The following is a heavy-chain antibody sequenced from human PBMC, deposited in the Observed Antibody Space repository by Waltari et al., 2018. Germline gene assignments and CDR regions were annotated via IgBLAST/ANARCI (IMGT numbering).Heavy chain of an antibody. J-gene: IGHJ3*02. V-gene: IGHV4-39*02. CDR1: GGAIRGTTYS. Sequence: QLQLQESGPGLVKPSETLSLTCTVSGGAIRGTTYSWGWVRQTPGQGLEWIGSVHYTGTTYYNPSLQSRVTISVDTSKNHFSVRLRSVTATDSAVYYCGFD. CDR2: VHYTGTT. CDR3: GFD.